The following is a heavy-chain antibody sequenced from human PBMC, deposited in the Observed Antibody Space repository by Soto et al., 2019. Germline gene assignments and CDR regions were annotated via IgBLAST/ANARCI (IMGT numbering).Heavy chain of an antibody. CDR3: ARDSPIGSTFSGYDAIDS. Sequence: QVQLVQSGAEVKKPGSSVKVSCKASGGTFSTSTFTWVRQAPGQGLEWMGRTIPLLNVADYAQDFQGRLTTTADKSTSTTDMALTSLTSQDTAVYYCARDSPIGSTFSGYDAIDSWGQGTLVTFSS. J-gene: IGHJ4*02. D-gene: IGHD5-12*01. V-gene: IGHV1-69*08. CDR1: GGTFSTST. CDR2: TIPLLNVA.